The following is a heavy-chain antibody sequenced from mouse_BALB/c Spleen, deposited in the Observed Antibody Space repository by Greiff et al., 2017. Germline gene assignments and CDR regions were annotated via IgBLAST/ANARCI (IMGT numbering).Heavy chain of an antibody. D-gene: IGHD2-1*01. V-gene: IGHV1-4*02. J-gene: IGHJ4*01. CDR1: GYTFTSYT. CDR3: ARGRGGNYFYAMDY. CDR2: INPSSGYT. Sequence: QVQLQQSAAELARPGASVKMSCKASGYTFTSYTMHWVKQRPGQGLEWIGYINPSSGYTEYNQKFKDKTTLTADKSSSTAYMQLSSLTSEDSAVYYCARGRGGNYFYAMDYWGQGTSVTVSS.